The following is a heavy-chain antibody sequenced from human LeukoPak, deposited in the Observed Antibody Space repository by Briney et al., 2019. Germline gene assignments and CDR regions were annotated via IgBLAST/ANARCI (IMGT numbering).Heavy chain of an antibody. CDR2: VDASGST. D-gene: IGHD3-16*01. J-gene: IGHJ3*02. Sequence: PSQTLSLTCSVSGASISSSYYLGWIRQPAGKGLEYIGRVDASGSTNYNPSLKSRVTISVDTSKNQFSLNLGSVTAADTAVYFCAKKGKLGDAFDIWGQGTMVTVSS. V-gene: IGHV4-61*02. CDR3: AKKGKLGDAFDI. CDR1: GASISSSYY.